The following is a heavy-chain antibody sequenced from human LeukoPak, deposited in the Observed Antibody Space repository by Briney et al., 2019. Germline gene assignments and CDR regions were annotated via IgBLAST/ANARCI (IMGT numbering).Heavy chain of an antibody. V-gene: IGHV1-69*01. J-gene: IGHJ4*02. D-gene: IGHD3-3*02. CDR3: AGRIFGVSTRSFDY. Sequence: GSSVKVSCKASGGTFSSYAISWVRQAPGQGLEWMGGIIPIFGAANYAQKFQGRVTITADESTSTAYMELSSLRSEDTAVYYCAGRIFGVSTRSFDYWGQGTLVTVSS. CDR2: IIPIFGAA. CDR1: GGTFSSYA.